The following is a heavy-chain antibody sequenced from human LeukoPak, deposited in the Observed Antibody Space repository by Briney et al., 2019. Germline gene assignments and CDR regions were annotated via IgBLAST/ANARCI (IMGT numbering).Heavy chain of an antibody. D-gene: IGHD6-19*01. V-gene: IGHV3-48*04. CDR2: ISSSGSTI. J-gene: IGHJ4*02. CDR3: ARDRPPGGYSSGWYGGVDY. CDR1: GFDFRSYS. Sequence: GGSLRLSCAASGFDFRSYSMNWVRQAPGKGLEWVSYISSSGSTIYYADSVKGRFTISRDNAKNSLYLQMNSLRAEDTAVYYCARDRPPGGYSSGWYGGVDYWGQGTLVTVSS.